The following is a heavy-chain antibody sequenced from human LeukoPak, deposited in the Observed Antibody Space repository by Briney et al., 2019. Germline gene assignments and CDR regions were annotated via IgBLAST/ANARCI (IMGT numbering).Heavy chain of an antibody. J-gene: IGHJ4*02. CDR1: GFTFDDYA. D-gene: IGHD3-22*01. V-gene: IGHV3-9*01. Sequence: GGSLRLSCAASGFTFDDYAMHWDRQAPGKGLEWVSGISWNSGSIGYADSVKGRFTISRDNAKNSLYLQMNSLRAEDTALYYCAKAPYDSSGYLDYWGQGTLVTVSS. CDR2: ISWNSGSI. CDR3: AKAPYDSSGYLDY.